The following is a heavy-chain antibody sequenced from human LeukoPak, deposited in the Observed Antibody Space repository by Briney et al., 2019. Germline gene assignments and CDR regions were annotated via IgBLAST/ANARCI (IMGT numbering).Heavy chain of an antibody. V-gene: IGHV3-74*01. CDR3: ARVKLSYGLYFDY. Sequence: PGGSLRLSCAASGFTFSSYWMHWVRQAPGKGLVWVSRINSDGSSTSYADSVKGRSTISRDNAKNTLYLQMNSLRAEDTAVYYCARVKLSYGLYFDYWGQGTLVTVSS. CDR1: GFTFSSYW. D-gene: IGHD1-26*01. J-gene: IGHJ4*02. CDR2: INSDGSST.